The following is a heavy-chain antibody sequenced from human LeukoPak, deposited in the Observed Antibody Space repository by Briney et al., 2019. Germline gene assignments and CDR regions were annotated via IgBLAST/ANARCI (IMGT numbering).Heavy chain of an antibody. CDR2: IYTSGST. D-gene: IGHD3-22*01. CDR3: ARDYYDSSGYYYMDV. Sequence: PSETLSLTCTVSGGSISSYYWSWIRQPAGKGLEWIGRIYTSGSTNYNPSLKSRVTMSVDTSKNQFSLKLSSVTAADTAVYYCARDYYDSSGYYYMDVWGKGTTVTVSS. CDR1: GGSISSYY. V-gene: IGHV4-4*07. J-gene: IGHJ6*03.